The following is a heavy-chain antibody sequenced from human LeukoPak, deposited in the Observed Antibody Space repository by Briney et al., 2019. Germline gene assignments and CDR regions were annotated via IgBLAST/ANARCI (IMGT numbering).Heavy chain of an antibody. V-gene: IGHV3-21*01. Sequence: GGSLRLSCAASGFTFSTYRMNWVRQAPGKGLEWVSSISSSSSYIYYADSVQGRFTISRDDAKKSVYLHMTSLRPEDSAVYYCAKDWCIGTTCYGFDPWGQGTPVTVSS. CDR3: AKDWCIGTTCYGFDP. CDR1: GFTFSTYR. J-gene: IGHJ5*02. D-gene: IGHD2-2*01. CDR2: ISSSSSYI.